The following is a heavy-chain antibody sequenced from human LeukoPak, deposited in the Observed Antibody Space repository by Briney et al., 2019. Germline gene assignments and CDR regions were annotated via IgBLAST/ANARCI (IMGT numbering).Heavy chain of an antibody. D-gene: IGHD3-16*01. Sequence: PSETLSLTCTVSGGSISSSSYYWGWIRQPPGKGLEWIGSIYYSGSTYYNPSLKSRVTISVDTSKNQFSLKLSSVTAADTAVYYCAKRHLYNWFDPWGQGTLVTVSS. J-gene: IGHJ5*02. CDR1: GGSISSSSYY. V-gene: IGHV4-39*07. CDR3: AKRHLYNWFDP. CDR2: IYYSGST.